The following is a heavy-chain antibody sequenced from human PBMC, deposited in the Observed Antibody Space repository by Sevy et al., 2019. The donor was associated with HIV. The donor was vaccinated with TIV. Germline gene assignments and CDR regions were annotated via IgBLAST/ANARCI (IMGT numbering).Heavy chain of an antibody. CDR1: GXTFXXYA. CDR2: ICXTXDCT. CDR3: XXXXXXXXXXXXXXX. J-gene: IGHJ1*01. V-gene: IGHV3-23*01. Sequence: GGSLRLSCSASGXTFXXYAMNWVRQAPGKGLEWVAAICXTXDCTYFADSVLGRFTISRDNSKNTLSLQMNSLRAEDTALYYXXXXXXXXXXXXXXXXWGXXXLVTVSX.